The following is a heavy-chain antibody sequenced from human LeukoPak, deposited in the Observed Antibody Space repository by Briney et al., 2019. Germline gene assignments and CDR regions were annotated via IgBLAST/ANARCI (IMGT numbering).Heavy chain of an antibody. Sequence: GGSLRLSCAASGFTLSRYEMNWVRQAPGKGLEWVSYISSSGSTIYYADSVKGRFTISRDNAKNSLYLQMNSLRAEDTAVYYCARDGSSGWYRDNDAFDIWGQGTMVTVSS. CDR2: ISSSGSTI. CDR1: GFTLSRYE. J-gene: IGHJ3*02. CDR3: ARDGSSGWYRDNDAFDI. D-gene: IGHD6-19*01. V-gene: IGHV3-48*03.